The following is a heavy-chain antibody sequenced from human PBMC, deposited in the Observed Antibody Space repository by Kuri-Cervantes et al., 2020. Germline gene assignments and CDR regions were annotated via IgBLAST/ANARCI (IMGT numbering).Heavy chain of an antibody. V-gene: IGHV1-18*01. J-gene: IGHJ5*02. CDR2: ISAYNGDT. Sequence: ASVKVSCKASGYTFASYDINWVRQAPGQGLEWMGWISAYNGDTNYAQKLQGRVTMTTDTSTSTAYMELRSLRSDDTAVYYCARLPNPVGATWWFDPWGQGTLVTVSS. D-gene: IGHD1-26*01. CDR3: ARLPNPVGATWWFDP. CDR1: GYTFASYD.